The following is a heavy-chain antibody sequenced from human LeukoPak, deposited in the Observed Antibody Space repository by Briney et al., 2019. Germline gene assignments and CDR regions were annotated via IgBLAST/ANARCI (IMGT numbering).Heavy chain of an antibody. CDR3: ARGESVTRFDY. CDR2: VYSGGST. V-gene: IGHV3-66*01. D-gene: IGHD3-10*01. J-gene: IGHJ4*02. CDR1: GFTVSSNY. Sequence: GGSLRLSCAASGFTVSSNYMSWVRQAPGKGLEWVSVVYSGGSTYYADSVKGRFTISRDNSKNTLYLQMNSLRAEDTAVYYCARGESVTRFDYWGQGTLVTVSS.